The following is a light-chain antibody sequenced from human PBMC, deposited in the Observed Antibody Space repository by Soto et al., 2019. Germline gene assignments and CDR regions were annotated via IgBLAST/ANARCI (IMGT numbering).Light chain of an antibody. CDR3: MQALQTRWT. CDR2: FGS. Sequence: DIVMTQSPLSLSVTPGEPASISCRSSESLLHSTGNNYLDWYFQKPGQSPQLLIYFGSTRSSGATDRFSVSGSGTDFTLKISRVEAEDVGVYYCMQALQTRWTFGQGTKVEI. J-gene: IGKJ1*01. CDR1: ESLLHSTGNNY. V-gene: IGKV2-28*01.